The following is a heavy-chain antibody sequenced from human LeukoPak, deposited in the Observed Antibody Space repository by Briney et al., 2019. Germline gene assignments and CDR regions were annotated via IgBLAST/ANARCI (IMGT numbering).Heavy chain of an antibody. J-gene: IGHJ4*02. CDR2: ISGSGAST. V-gene: IGHV3-23*01. CDR3: AKQRSEVPVAAANY. CDR1: GFTFSSYA. D-gene: IGHD2-2*01. Sequence: GGSLRLSCATSGFTFSSYAMRWVRQAPGKGLEWVSGISGSGASTYYEDSVKGRFTISRDNSKNTLYLQMNSLRVEDTAVYYCAKQRSEVPVAAANYWGQGSLVTVSS.